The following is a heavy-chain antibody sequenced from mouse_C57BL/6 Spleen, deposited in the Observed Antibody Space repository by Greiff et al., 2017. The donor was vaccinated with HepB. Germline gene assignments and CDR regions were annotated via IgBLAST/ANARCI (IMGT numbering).Heavy chain of an antibody. CDR1: GFSLTSYG. J-gene: IGHJ4*01. CDR3: ARKRDYYGSSYDYAMDY. D-gene: IGHD1-1*01. Sequence: QVQLKESGPGLVQPSQSLSITCTVSGFSLTSYGVHWVRQSPGKGLEWLGVIWSGGSTDYNAAFISRLSISKDNSKSQVFFKMNSLQADDTAIYYCARKRDYYGSSYDYAMDYWGQRTSVTVSS. V-gene: IGHV2-2*01. CDR2: IWSGGST.